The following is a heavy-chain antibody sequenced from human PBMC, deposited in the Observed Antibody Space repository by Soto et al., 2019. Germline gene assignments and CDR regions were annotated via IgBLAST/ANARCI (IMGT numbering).Heavy chain of an antibody. Sequence: QVQLVQSGAAVKKPGSSVKVSCKASGGTFSSYAISWVRQAPGQGLEWMGGIIPIFGTANYAQKFRGRVTITADESTSTAYMELSSLRSEDTAVYYCARGWDGGNSDVPHVMDYWGQGTLVTVSS. CDR2: IIPIFGTA. CDR1: GGTFSSYA. D-gene: IGHD2-21*02. J-gene: IGHJ4*02. CDR3: ARGWDGGNSDVPHVMDY. V-gene: IGHV1-69*12.